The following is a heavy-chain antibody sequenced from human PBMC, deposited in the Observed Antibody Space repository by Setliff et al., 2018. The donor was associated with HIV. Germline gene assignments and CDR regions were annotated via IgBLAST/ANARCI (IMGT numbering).Heavy chain of an antibody. J-gene: IGHJ4*02. V-gene: IGHV4-39*07. CDR3: ASEKVAWTVSDSFFEF. D-gene: IGHD2-15*01. Sequence: SETLSLTCSVSGVSINRTDHYWGWIRQSPGKRLEWIGSVSQSGSTYYNPSLKSRITISVDRSKNLFSLKLSSVTAADTAVYYCASEKVAWTVSDSFFEFWGQGVPVTVSS. CDR2: VSQSGST. CDR1: GVSINRTDHY.